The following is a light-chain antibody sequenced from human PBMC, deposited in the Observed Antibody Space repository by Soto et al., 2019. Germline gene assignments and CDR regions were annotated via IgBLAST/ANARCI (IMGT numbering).Light chain of an antibody. CDR3: QQRSVWPLT. V-gene: IGKV3-11*01. CDR1: QSVSSY. Sequence: EIVLTQFPATLSLSPGDGATLSCRASQSVSSYLAWYQQKRGQAPRLLIHDSSNRATGIPARFSGSGSGTDFSLIISSLEPEDFAVYYCQQRSVWPLTFGGGTKVDIK. CDR2: DSS. J-gene: IGKJ4*01.